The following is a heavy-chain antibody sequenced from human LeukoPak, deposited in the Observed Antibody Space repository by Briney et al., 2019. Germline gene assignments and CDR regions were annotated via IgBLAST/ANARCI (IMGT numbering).Heavy chain of an antibody. CDR3: AVVPTPHYILWFSLGRGAFDI. D-gene: IGHD2-21*01. CDR2: IYYSGST. CDR1: GGSISSGDYY. Sequence: SQTLSLTCTVSGGSISSGDYYWSWIRQPPGKGLEWIGYIYYSGSTYYNPSLKSRVTISVDTSKNQFSLKLSSVTAADTAVYYCAVVPTPHYILWFSLGRGAFDIWGQGTMVTVSS. J-gene: IGHJ3*02. V-gene: IGHV4-30-4*08.